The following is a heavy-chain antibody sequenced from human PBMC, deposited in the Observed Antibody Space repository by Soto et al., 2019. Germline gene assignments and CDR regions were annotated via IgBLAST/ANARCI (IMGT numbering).Heavy chain of an antibody. CDR1: GGSITPYY. CDR2: SYSAGRP. Sequence: SETLSLTCTVSGGSITPYYWSWIQQPPGKGLEWIGYSYSAGRPNYNPSLKSRVTMSLDTSKNQFSLRLTSVTAADTAVYYCARGGRLVSSITFEPWGKGILVTVSS. D-gene: IGHD3-16*01. V-gene: IGHV4-59*01. J-gene: IGHJ5*02. CDR3: ARGGRLVSSITFEP.